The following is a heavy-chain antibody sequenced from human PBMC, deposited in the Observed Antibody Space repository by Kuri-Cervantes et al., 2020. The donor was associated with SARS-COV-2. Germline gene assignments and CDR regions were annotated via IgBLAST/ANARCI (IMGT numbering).Heavy chain of an antibody. Sequence: ASVKVSCKASGYTFASYGISWVRQAPGQGLEWMGWISAYNGNTNYAQKLQGRVTMTTDTSTSTAYMELRSLRSDDTAVYYCARDRVQRPYGSGSYSGWFDPWGQGTLVTVSS. CDR1: GYTFASYG. CDR2: ISAYNGNT. J-gene: IGHJ5*02. CDR3: ARDRVQRPYGSGSYSGWFDP. V-gene: IGHV1-18*01. D-gene: IGHD3-10*01.